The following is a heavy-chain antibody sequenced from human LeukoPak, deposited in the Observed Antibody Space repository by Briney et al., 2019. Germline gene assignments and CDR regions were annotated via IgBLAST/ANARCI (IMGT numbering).Heavy chain of an antibody. Sequence: SETLSLTCTVSGGSISSYYWNWLRQPPGKGLEWIGYIYYSGSTNYNPSLKSRVTISVDTSKNQFSLKLSSVTAADTAVYYCARDGSSGWYNWFDPWGHGTLVTVSS. V-gene: IGHV4-59*01. CDR3: ARDGSSGWYNWFDP. CDR2: IYYSGST. D-gene: IGHD6-19*01. J-gene: IGHJ5*02. CDR1: GGSISSYY.